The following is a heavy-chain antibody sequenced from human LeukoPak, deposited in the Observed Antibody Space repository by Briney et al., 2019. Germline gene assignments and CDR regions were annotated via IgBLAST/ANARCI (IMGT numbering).Heavy chain of an antibody. CDR2: ISSSSSYI. J-gene: IGHJ4*02. Sequence: PGGSLRLSCVASGFTFSSYSMNWVRQAPGKGLEWVSSISSSSSYIYYADSVKGRFTISRDNAKNSLYLQMNSLRAEDTAVYYCAREFFVVVGHFDYWGQGTLVTVSS. CDR3: AREFFVVVGHFDY. D-gene: IGHD2-15*01. CDR1: GFTFSSYS. V-gene: IGHV3-21*01.